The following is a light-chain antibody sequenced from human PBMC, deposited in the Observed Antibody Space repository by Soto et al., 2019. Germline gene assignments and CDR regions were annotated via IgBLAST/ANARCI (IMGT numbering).Light chain of an antibody. CDR2: DAS. J-gene: IGKJ1*01. Sequence: DIQMTQSPSTLSASVGDRVTITCRASQSISSWLAWYQQKPGKAPKLLIYDASSLESGVPSRFSGSGSGTEFTRTISSLQPDDFATYYCQQYNSYSQTFGQGTKVDIK. V-gene: IGKV1-5*01. CDR3: QQYNSYSQT. CDR1: QSISSW.